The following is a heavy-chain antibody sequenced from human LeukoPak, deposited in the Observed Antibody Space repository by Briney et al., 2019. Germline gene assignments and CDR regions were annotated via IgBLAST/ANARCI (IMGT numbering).Heavy chain of an antibody. D-gene: IGHD3-16*02. CDR1: GFAFSNYG. CDR3: AKDGSNRPII. Sequence: GGSLRLSCAASGFAFSNYGMSWVRQAPGKGLDWVSGITSTGGTTYYADSVQGRFTISRDNSRNTLYLQMNSLRAEDTAVYYCAKDGSNRPIIWGRETVVSVSS. J-gene: IGHJ3*02. V-gene: IGHV3-23*01. CDR2: ITSTGGTT.